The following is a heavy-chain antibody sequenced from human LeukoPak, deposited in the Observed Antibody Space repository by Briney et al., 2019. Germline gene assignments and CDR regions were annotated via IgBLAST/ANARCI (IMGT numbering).Heavy chain of an antibody. CDR3: AKDMSGGDCPDY. Sequence: GGSLRLSCAASGFTFSSYAMSWVRQAPGKGLEWVSAISGSGGSTYYADSVKGRFAISRDNSKNTLYLQMNSLRAEDTAVYYCAKDMSGGDCPDYWGQGTLVTVSS. CDR2: ISGSGGST. J-gene: IGHJ4*02. V-gene: IGHV3-23*01. CDR1: GFTFSSYA. D-gene: IGHD2-21*02.